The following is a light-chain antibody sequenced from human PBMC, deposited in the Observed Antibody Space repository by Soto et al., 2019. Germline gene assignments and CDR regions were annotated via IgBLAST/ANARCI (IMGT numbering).Light chain of an antibody. Sequence: AIQMTQSPSSLSASVGDRVTITCRASQGIRNDLGRYQQKPGKAPKLLIYAASSLQSGVPSRFSGRGSGTDFTLTISSLQPEDFATYYCLQDYTYPYTFGQGTKLEIK. CDR3: LQDYTYPYT. CDR2: AAS. V-gene: IGKV1-6*01. J-gene: IGKJ2*01. CDR1: QGIRND.